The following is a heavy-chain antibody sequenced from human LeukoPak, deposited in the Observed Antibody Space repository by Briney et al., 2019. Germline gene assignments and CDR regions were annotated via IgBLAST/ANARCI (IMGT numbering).Heavy chain of an antibody. CDR2: ISYEGSAE. D-gene: IGHD4-17*01. CDR3: AKVPHHYGINSADDYGMDV. Sequence: PGRSLRLSCAASGFSFSLYGMHWVRQAPGKGLEWVALISYEGSAEYYPDSVKGRFTISRDNSKNTLYLQMNSLGAEDTAVYYCAKVPHHYGINSADDYGMDVWGQGTTVTVSS. CDR1: GFSFSLYG. J-gene: IGHJ6*02. V-gene: IGHV3-30*18.